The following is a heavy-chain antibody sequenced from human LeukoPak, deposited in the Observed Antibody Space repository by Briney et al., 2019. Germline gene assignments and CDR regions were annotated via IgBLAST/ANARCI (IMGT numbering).Heavy chain of an antibody. J-gene: IGHJ4*02. CDR1: GFTFSSYW. CDR2: IKQDGSEK. CDR3: ARGGAGIDY. V-gene: IGHV3-7*05. D-gene: IGHD6-19*01. Sequence: GGSLRLSCAASGFTFSSYWMTWVRQAPGKGLEWVANIKQDGSEKYYVDSVKGRFTISRDNAKNLLYLQMNSLRADDTAMYYCARGGAGIDYWGQGTLVTVSS.